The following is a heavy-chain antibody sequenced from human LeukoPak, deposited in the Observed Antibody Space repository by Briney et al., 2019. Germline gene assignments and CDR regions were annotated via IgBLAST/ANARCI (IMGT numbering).Heavy chain of an antibody. Sequence: GSLRLSCAVSGFTVATNYMSWVRQAPGKGLEWVSVIYSGGTTNYADSVRARFTISRDSSANTLYLQMDNLRVEDTAVYYCVRDHFYGCSGYYDYWGQGTLVTVSS. D-gene: IGHD3-9*01. CDR3: VRDHFYGCSGYYDY. J-gene: IGHJ4*02. CDR1: GFTVATNY. CDR2: IYSGGTT. V-gene: IGHV3-66*01.